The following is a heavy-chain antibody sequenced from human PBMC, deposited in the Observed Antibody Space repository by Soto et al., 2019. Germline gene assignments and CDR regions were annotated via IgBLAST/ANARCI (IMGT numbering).Heavy chain of an antibody. CDR3: ARDASRRAAPGTDPMHSRGGRNNWFDP. V-gene: IGHV1-18*04. CDR1: GYTFTSSG. Sequence: QVQLVQSGAEVKKPGASVTVSCKASGYTFTSSGISWVRQAPGQGLEWMGWITAYNGNTNYAQKLQGRVTMTTDTSTSTAYVELRSLRSDDTAVYYCARDASRRAAPGTDPMHSRGGRNNWFDPWGQGTLVTVSS. J-gene: IGHJ5*02. CDR2: ITAYNGNT. D-gene: IGHD6-13*01.